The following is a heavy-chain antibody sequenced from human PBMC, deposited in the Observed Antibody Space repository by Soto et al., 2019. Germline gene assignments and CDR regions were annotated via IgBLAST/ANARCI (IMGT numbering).Heavy chain of an antibody. V-gene: IGHV4-59*08. J-gene: IGHJ3*02. CDR1: GGSISSYY. D-gene: IGHD1-26*01. CDR2: IYYSGST. Sequence: PSETLSLTCTVSGGSISSYYWSWIRQPPGKGLEWIGYIYYSGSTNYNPSLKSRVTISVDTSKNQFSLKLSSVTAADTAVYYCAGHYRGAFAISARRTMDTVSS. CDR3: AGHYRGAFAI.